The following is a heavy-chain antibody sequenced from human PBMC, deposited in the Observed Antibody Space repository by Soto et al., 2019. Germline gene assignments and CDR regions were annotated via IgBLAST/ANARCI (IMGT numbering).Heavy chain of an antibody. Sequence: SETLSLTCPISGGSISSYYWSWIRQPPGKGLEWIGYIYYSGSTNYNPSLKSRVTISVDTSKNQFSLTLSSVTAADTAVYYCARSLSLYRRFDHWGQGTPVTVSS. J-gene: IGHJ5*02. V-gene: IGHV4-59*01. CDR2: IYYSGST. CDR3: ARSLSLYRRFDH. CDR1: GGSISSYY. D-gene: IGHD3-16*02.